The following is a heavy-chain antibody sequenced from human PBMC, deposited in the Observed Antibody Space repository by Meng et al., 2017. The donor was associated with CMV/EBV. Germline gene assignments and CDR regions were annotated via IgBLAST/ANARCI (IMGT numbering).Heavy chain of an antibody. V-gene: IGHV4-34*01. D-gene: IGHD1-26*01. J-gene: IGHJ4*02. Sequence: SETLSLTCAVYGGSFSGYYWSWIRQPPGKGLEWIGSIYYSGSTNYNPSLKSRVTISVDTSKNQFSLKLSSVTAADTAVYYCARAPPGILGANFDCWGQGTLVTVSS. CDR3: ARAPPGILGANFDC. CDR2: IYYSGST. CDR1: GGSFSGYY.